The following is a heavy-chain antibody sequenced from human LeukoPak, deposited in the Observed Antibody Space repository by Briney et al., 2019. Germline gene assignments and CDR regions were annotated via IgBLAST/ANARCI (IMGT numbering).Heavy chain of an antibody. V-gene: IGHV4-38-2*01. Sequence: RPSETLSLTCAVSGYSISSGYYWGWIRQPPGKGLEWIGSIYHSGSTYYNPSLKSRVTISVDTSKNQFSLKLSSVTAADTAAYYCARHCSSTSCYGPTDFDYWGQGTLVTVSS. CDR1: GYSISSGYY. D-gene: IGHD2-2*01. J-gene: IGHJ4*02. CDR3: ARHCSSTSCYGPTDFDY. CDR2: IYHSGST.